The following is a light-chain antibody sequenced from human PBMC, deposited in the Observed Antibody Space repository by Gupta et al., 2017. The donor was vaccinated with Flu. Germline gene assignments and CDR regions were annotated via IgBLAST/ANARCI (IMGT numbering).Light chain of an antibody. CDR2: DAS. J-gene: IGKJ5*01. CDR3: QQLFASLSTT. CDR1: QSVRNS. Sequence: ATLSLSPGERAALSCRASQSVRNSLAWYQQKPGQAPRLLIHDASNSATAIPARFSGSGDGTDFTLTISSRKLEDFAVYYSQQLFASLSTTFGQGTRLEF. V-gene: IGKV3-11*01.